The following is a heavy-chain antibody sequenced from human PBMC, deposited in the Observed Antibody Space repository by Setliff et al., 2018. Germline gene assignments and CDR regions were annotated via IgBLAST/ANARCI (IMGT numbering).Heavy chain of an antibody. CDR3: TRHEDRNKCTSSSCYRENDAFDV. V-gene: IGHV5-51*01. CDR1: GYILTNYW. J-gene: IGHJ3*01. CDR2: IYPGDSDT. D-gene: IGHD2-2*01. Sequence: HGESLKISCKASGYILTNYWIGWVRQMPGKGLEWMGVIYPGDSDTRYSPPFQGQVTISADKSINTAYLQWSSLKASDTAIYYCTRHEDRNKCTSSSCYRENDAFDVWGQGAMVTVSS.